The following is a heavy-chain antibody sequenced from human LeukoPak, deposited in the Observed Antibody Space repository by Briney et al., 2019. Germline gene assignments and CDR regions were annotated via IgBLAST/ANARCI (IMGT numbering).Heavy chain of an antibody. D-gene: IGHD3-22*01. Sequence: SQTLSLTCAISGDSVSSNSAAWNWIRQSSSRGLEWLGRTYYRSKWYNDYAVSVKSRITINPDTSKNQFSLQLNSVTPEDTAVYYCARDRDYYDSSGYDYYYMDVWGKGTTVTISS. CDR2: TYYRSKWYN. CDR3: ARDRDYYDSSGYDYYYMDV. J-gene: IGHJ6*03. CDR1: GDSVSSNSAA. V-gene: IGHV6-1*01.